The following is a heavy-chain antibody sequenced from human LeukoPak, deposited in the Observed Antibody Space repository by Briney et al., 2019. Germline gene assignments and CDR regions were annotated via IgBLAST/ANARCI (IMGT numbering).Heavy chain of an antibody. CDR1: GFTFSSYA. V-gene: IGHV3-30-3*01. CDR3: AREGHTSDYCGAFDI. D-gene: IGHD3-22*01. Sequence: GGSLRLSCAASGFTFSSYAMHWARQAPGKGLEWVAVISFGGSNTYYADSVKGRFTISRDNSENTLYLQMSSLRAEDTAMYYCAREGHTSDYCGAFDIWGQGTTVSVSS. J-gene: IGHJ3*02. CDR2: ISFGGSNT.